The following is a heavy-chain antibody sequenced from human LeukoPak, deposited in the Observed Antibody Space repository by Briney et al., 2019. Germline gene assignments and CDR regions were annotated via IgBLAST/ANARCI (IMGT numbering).Heavy chain of an antibody. Sequence: GWSLRLSCAASGFTFSSYAMSWVRQAPGKGLEWVSAISGSGGSTYYADSVKGRFTISRDNSKNTLYLQMNSLRAEDTAVYYCAKHGNYGDYHFDYWGQGTLVTVSS. J-gene: IGHJ4*02. V-gene: IGHV3-23*01. CDR2: ISGSGGST. CDR1: GFTFSSYA. CDR3: AKHGNYGDYHFDY. D-gene: IGHD4-17*01.